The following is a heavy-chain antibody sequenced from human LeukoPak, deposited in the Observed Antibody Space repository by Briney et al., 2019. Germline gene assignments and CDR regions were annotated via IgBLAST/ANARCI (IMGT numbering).Heavy chain of an antibody. D-gene: IGHD3-10*02. CDR3: AELGITMIGGV. V-gene: IGHV3-20*04. CDR2: ISLYGGSS. J-gene: IGHJ6*04. CDR1: GFTFDEYG. Sequence: PGGSLRLSCAASGFTFDEYGMSWVRQAPGKGLEWVPGISLYGGSSGYADSVKGRFTISRDNAKNSLYLQMNSLRAEDTAVYYCAELGITMIGGVWGKGTTVTISS.